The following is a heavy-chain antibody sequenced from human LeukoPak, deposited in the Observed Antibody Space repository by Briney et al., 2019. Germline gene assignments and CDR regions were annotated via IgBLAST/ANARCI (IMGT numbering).Heavy chain of an antibody. CDR3: ARGPGPRDC. J-gene: IGHJ4*02. CDR1: GGSISSSSYY. CDR2: IYYSGST. V-gene: IGHV4-39*01. Sequence: PSETLSLTCTVSGGSISSSSYYWGWIRQPPGKGLEWIGSIYYSGSTYYNPSLKSRVTISVDTSKNQFSLKLSSVTAADTAVYYCARGPGPRDCWGQGTLVTVSS.